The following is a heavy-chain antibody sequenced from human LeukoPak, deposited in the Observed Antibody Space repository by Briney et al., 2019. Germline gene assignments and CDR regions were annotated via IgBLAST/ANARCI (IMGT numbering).Heavy chain of an antibody. J-gene: IGHJ4*02. V-gene: IGHV3-48*03. CDR1: GFTFSSYE. D-gene: IGHD2-2*01. Sequence: GGSLRLSCAASGFTFSSYEMNWVRQAPGKGLEWVSYISSSASTIYYADSVKGRFTISRDNARNSLYLQMSSLRAEDTAVYYCARKYCSGSCYEDYWGQGTLVTVSS. CDR2: ISSSASTI. CDR3: ARKYCSGSCYEDY.